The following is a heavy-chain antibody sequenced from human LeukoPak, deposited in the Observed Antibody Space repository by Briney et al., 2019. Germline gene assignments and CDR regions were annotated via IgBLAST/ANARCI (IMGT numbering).Heavy chain of an antibody. J-gene: IGHJ4*02. CDR2: IYHSGST. V-gene: IGHV4-30-2*01. CDR1: GGSISSGGYY. D-gene: IGHD3-3*01. Sequence: SQTLSLTCTVSGGSISSGGYYWSWIRQPPGKGLEWIGYIYHSGSTYYNPSLKSRVTISVDRSKNQFSLKLSSVTAADTAVYYCARAPDYDFWSGSHPFDYWGQGTLVTVSS. CDR3: ARAPDYDFWSGSHPFDY.